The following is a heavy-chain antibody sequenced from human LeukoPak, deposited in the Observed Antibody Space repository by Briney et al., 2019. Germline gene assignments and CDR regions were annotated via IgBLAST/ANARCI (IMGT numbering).Heavy chain of an antibody. CDR2: ISYDGSNK. D-gene: IGHD3-10*01. CDR3: ARDRGYMDV. J-gene: IGHJ6*03. V-gene: IGHV3-30-3*01. CDR1: GFTFSSYA. Sequence: GRSLRLSCAASGFTFSSYAMHWVRQAPGKGLEWVAVISYDGSNKYYADSVKGRFTISRDNSKNTLYLRMNSLRAEDTAVYYCARDRGYMDVWGKGTAVTVSS.